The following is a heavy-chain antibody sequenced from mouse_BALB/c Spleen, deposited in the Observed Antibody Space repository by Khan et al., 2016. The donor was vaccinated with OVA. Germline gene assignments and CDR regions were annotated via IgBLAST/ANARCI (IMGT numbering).Heavy chain of an antibody. CDR2: INTNTGEP. V-gene: IGHV9-3*02. CDR3: ARGYFMYGCWFAY. CDR1: GYIFTNYG. Sequence: QIQLVQSGPELKKPGETVKISCKASGYIFTNYGMNWVKQAPGKGLKWMGWINTNTGEPTFAEEFKERFAFSLETSATTAYLQINSLKNEDTATYFGARGYFMYGCWFAYWGQGTLVTVSA. J-gene: IGHJ3*01. D-gene: IGHD2-14*01.